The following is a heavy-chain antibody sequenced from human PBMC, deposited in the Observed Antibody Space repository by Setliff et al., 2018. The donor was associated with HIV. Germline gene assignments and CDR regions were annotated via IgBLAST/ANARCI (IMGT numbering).Heavy chain of an antibody. V-gene: IGHV1-69*05. D-gene: IGHD1-26*01. J-gene: IGHJ3*02. CDR1: GGTFGSYA. CDR2: ILPMFGTL. Sequence: SVKVSCKASGGTFGSYAINWVRQAPGQGLEWMGGILPMFGTLNFAQKFQGRVTITTDESTSTAYMELNSLRSEDTAVYYCARGHSHGYGYSGSYGPFDIWGQGTMVTVSS. CDR3: ARGHSHGYGYSGSYGPFDI.